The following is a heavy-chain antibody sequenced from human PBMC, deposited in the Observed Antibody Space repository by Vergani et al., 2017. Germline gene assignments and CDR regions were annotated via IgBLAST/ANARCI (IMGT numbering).Heavy chain of an antibody. CDR1: GFTFSSYS. CDR3: ARVDDILTGYSYIPDYFDY. J-gene: IGHJ4*02. Sequence: EVQLVESGGGLVQPGGSLRLSCAASGFTFSSYSMNWVRQAPGKGLEWVSYISSSSSTIYYADSVKGRFTISRDNAKNSLYLRMNSLRAEDTAVYYCARVDDILTGYSYIPDYFDYWGQGTLVTVSS. CDR2: ISSSSSTI. D-gene: IGHD3-9*01. V-gene: IGHV3-48*01.